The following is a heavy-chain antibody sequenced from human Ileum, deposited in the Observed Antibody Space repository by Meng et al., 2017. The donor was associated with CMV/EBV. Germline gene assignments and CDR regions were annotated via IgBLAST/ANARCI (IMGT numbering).Heavy chain of an antibody. D-gene: IGHD3-10*01. J-gene: IGHJ4*02. CDR2: IPHAGSER. Sequence: GESLKISCGASGFTFDNYWMSWVRQAPGKGLEWVANIPHAGSERYYVDSVKGRFTISRDNANNSLHLLMNSLRAEDTAVYYCARVKHYSGSGSYGYVDYWGQGTLVTVSS. V-gene: IGHV3-7*01. CDR3: ARVKHYSGSGSYGYVDY. CDR1: GFTFDNYW.